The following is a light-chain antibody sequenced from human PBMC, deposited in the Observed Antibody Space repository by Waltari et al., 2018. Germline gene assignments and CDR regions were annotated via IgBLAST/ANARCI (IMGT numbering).Light chain of an antibody. CDR3: SSRNGRANQVV. J-gene: IGLJ3*02. CDR1: SLRTSY. Sequence: SSELTQDPAVSVALGQTVRFTCQGDSLRTSYASWYQLNPGQAPVLVIYGKDKRPSGLPDRISGYNSGTTSALTITGDQAEDEADYYCSSRNGRANQVVFAGGTKVTVL. V-gene: IGLV3-19*01. CDR2: GKD.